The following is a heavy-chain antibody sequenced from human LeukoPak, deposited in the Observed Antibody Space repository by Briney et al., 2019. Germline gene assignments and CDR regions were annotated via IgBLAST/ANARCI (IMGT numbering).Heavy chain of an antibody. CDR2: INPSGGST. Sequence: GASVEVSCKASGYTFTSYYMHWVRQAPGQGLEWMGIINPSGGSTSYAQKFQGRVTMTRDTSTSTPYMELSSLRSEDTAVYYCARDARGNSYDSRGYYYPLGYWGQGTLVTVSS. V-gene: IGHV1-46*01. CDR3: ARDARGNSYDSRGYYYPLGY. J-gene: IGHJ4*02. D-gene: IGHD3-22*01. CDR1: GYTFTSYY.